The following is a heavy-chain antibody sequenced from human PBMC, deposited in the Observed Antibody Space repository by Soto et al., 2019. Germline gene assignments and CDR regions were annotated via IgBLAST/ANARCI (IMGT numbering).Heavy chain of an antibody. D-gene: IGHD3-3*01. Sequence: VGSLRLSCSVSGFIFSSYVMYWVRQAPGKGLEYVSVISSNGGSTYYADSVKGRFTISRDNSKNTLYLQMSSLRAEDTAVYYCVKGSYDFWSGGVSWGQGTLVTVSS. CDR3: VKGSYDFWSGGVS. CDR2: ISSNGGST. V-gene: IGHV3-64D*06. CDR1: GFIFSSYV. J-gene: IGHJ5*02.